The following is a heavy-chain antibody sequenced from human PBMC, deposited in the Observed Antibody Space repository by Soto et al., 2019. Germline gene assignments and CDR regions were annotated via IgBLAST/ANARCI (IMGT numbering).Heavy chain of an antibody. J-gene: IGHJ4*02. CDR3: AVPISITMGRGVIKSLGVYFDY. V-gene: IGHV1-24*01. Sequence: ASVKVSCKVSGYTLTELSMHWVRQAPGKGLEWMGGFDPEDGETIYAQKFQGRVTMTEDTSTDTAYMELSSLRSEDTAVYYCAVPISITMGRGVIKSLGVYFDYWGQGTLVTVSS. D-gene: IGHD3-10*01. CDR2: FDPEDGET. CDR1: GYTLTELS.